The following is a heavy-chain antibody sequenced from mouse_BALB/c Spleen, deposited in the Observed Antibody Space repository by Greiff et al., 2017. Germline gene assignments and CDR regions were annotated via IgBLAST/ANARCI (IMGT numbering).Heavy chain of an antibody. Sequence: EVKLMESGGGLVQPGGSRKLSCAASGFTFSSFGMHWVRQAPEKGLEWVAYISSGSSTIYYADTVKGRFSISRDNPKNTLFLQMTSLRSEDTAMYYCARWGGNGDYYAMDYWGQGTSVTVSS. V-gene: IGHV5-17*02. CDR3: ARWGGNGDYYAMDY. CDR2: ISSGSSTI. D-gene: IGHD1-1*02. J-gene: IGHJ4*01. CDR1: GFTFSSFG.